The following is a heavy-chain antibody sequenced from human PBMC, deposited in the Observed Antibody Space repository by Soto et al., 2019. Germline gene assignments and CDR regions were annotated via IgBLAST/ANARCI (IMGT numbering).Heavy chain of an antibody. D-gene: IGHD6-13*01. J-gene: IGHJ3*02. V-gene: IGHV1-46*01. Sequence: GASVKVSCKASGYTFTSYYMHWVRQAPGQGLEWMGIINPSGGSTSYAQKFQGRVTMTRDTSTSTVYMELSSLRSEDTAVYYCASGRLGIAAAGDDAFDIWGQGTMVTVSS. CDR2: INPSGGST. CDR3: ASGRLGIAAAGDDAFDI. CDR1: GYTFTSYY.